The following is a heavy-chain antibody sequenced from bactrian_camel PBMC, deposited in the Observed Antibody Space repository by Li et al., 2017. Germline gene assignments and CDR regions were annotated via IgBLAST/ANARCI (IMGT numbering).Heavy chain of an antibody. CDR2: IAYDGWVT. D-gene: IGHD3*01. CDR3: TKDRSYGTRNWAQST. Sequence: DVQLVESGGGAVPPGGSLRLSCAASGFQFSDYPMSWVRQAPGKGLEWVAQIAYDGWVTRYHDSAKGRFTISRDNARNTLYLQMNSLKPEDTAMYYCTKDRSYGTRNWAQSTRGQGTQVTVS. J-gene: IGHJ4*01. V-gene: IGHV3S42*01. CDR1: GFQFSDYP.